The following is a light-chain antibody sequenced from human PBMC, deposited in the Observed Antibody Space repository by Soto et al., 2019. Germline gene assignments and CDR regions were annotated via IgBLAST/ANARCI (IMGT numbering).Light chain of an antibody. CDR1: QTISSW. CDR3: QQYNNWPPHT. J-gene: IGKJ2*01. V-gene: IGKV1-5*03. CDR2: KAS. Sequence: DIQMTQSPSTLSGSVGDRVTITCRSSQTISSWLAWYQQKPGKAPKLLIYKASTLKSGVPSRFSGSGSGTEFILTISSLQSEDFAVYYCQQYNNWPPHTFGQGTKVDIK.